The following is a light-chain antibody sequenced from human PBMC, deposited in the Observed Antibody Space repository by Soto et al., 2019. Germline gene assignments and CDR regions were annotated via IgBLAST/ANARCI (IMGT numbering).Light chain of an antibody. CDR1: SSDVGGYNY. Sequence: QSALTQPASVSGSPGQSITISCTGTSSDVGGYNYVSWYQQHPGKAPKLMIFEVSNRPSGVSYRFSGSKSDNTASLTISGLQAEDEADYYCCSYAGSSTHYVFGTGTKLTVL. CDR3: CSYAGSSTHYV. CDR2: EVS. J-gene: IGLJ1*01. V-gene: IGLV2-14*01.